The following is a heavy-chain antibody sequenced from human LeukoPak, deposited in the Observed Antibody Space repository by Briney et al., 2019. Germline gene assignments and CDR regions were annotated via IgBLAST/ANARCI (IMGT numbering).Heavy chain of an antibody. CDR2: ISYDGSNK. CDR1: GFTFSSYG. J-gene: IGHJ4*02. V-gene: IGHV3-30*18. D-gene: IGHD2-15*01. Sequence: GRSLRLSCAASGFTFSSYGMHWVRQAPGKGLEWVAVISYDGSNKYYADSVKGRFTISRDNSKNTLYLQMNSLRAEDTAVYYCAKEMVVGGGLDYGGGGPRVTVS. CDR3: AKEMVVGGGLDY.